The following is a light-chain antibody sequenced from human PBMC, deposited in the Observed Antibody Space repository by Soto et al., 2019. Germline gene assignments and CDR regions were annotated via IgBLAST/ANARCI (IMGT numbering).Light chain of an antibody. CDR1: QTISTW. CDR3: QQYTKTNNTWM. V-gene: IGKV1-5*01. J-gene: IGKJ1*01. CDR2: DAS. Sequence: DIQGTQSPPTLSASVGDRVTITCRASQTISTWMAWYQQKPGKAPKLLVYDASTLQSGVASRFSGSGSGTEFTLTISGLHPDDSATYYCQQYTKTNNTWMFGQGTKVDIK.